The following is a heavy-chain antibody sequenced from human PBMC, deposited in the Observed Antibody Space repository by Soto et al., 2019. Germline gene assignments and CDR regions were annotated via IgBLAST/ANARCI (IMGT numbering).Heavy chain of an antibody. J-gene: IGHJ4*02. CDR1: GGSISGGGDY. Sequence: QVQLQESGPGLVKPSQTLALTCTVSGGSISGGGDYWTWIRQHPGKGLEWIGYIYYTGGVYYNPSLKSPALLSLATSKSQFSLILTSVTAADTAVYDCARGLTMLRAVMDSWGQGTLVTVSS. CDR3: ARGLTMLRAVMDS. D-gene: IGHD3-10*01. V-gene: IGHV4-31*01. CDR2: IYYTGGV.